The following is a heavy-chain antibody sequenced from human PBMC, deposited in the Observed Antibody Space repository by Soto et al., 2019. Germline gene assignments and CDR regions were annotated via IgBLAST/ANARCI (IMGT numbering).Heavy chain of an antibody. V-gene: IGHV3-23*01. Sequence: PGGSLRLSCAASGFTFSTCAMAWVRQAPGKGLEWVSTISGTGRSTHYADSVKGRFTISRDNSRNTLYMQMNSLRGVDTAVYYCAKMYYYDSEGCGFIDYWGKGAQVTSPQ. D-gene: IGHD3-22*01. J-gene: IGHJ4*02. CDR3: AKMYYYDSEGCGFIDY. CDR1: GFTFSTCA. CDR2: ISGTGRST.